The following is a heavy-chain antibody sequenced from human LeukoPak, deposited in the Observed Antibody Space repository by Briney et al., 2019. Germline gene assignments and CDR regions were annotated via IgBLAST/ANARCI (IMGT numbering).Heavy chain of an antibody. CDR1: GGSFSGYY. V-gene: IGHV4-34*01. J-gene: IGHJ4*02. D-gene: IGHD3-10*01. CDR2: INHSGST. CDR3: ARGRITMVRGVMTDY. Sequence: PSETLSLTCAVYGGSFSGYYWSWIRQPPGKGLEWIGEINHSGSTNYNPSLKSRVTISVDTSKNQFSLKLSSVTAADTAVYYCARGRITMVRGVMTDYWGQGTLVTVSS.